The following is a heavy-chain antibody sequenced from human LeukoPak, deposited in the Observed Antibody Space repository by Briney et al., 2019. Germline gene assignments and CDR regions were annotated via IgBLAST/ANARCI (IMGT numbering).Heavy chain of an antibody. CDR2: IYTSGST. D-gene: IGHD2-21*01. V-gene: IGHV4-61*02. J-gene: IGHJ4*02. CDR1: GGSISSGSYY. Sequence: SQTLSLTCTVSGGSISSGSYYWSWIRQPAGRRLEWIGRIYTSGSTNYNPSLKSRVTISVDTSKNQFSLKLSSVTAADTAVYYCAREGIPQEVDYWGQGTLVTVSS. CDR3: AREGIPQEVDY.